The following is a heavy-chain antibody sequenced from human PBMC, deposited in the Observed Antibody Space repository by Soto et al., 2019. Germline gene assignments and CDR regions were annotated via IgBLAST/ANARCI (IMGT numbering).Heavy chain of an antibody. Sequence: GGSLRLSCAASRFTFSSYAMSWVRQAPGKGLEWVSAISGSGGSTYYADSVKGRFTISRDNSKNTLYLQMNSLRAEDTAVYYCAKVDYYDSSGRYGMDVWGQGTTVTVSS. CDR2: ISGSGGST. CDR3: AKVDYYDSSGRYGMDV. J-gene: IGHJ6*02. CDR1: RFTFSSYA. D-gene: IGHD3-22*01. V-gene: IGHV3-23*01.